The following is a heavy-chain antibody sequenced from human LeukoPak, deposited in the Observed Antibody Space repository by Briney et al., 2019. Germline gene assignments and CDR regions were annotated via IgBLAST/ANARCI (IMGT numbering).Heavy chain of an antibody. CDR2: IKQDGNEE. Sequence: GGSLRLSCAASGFTFNTYWMSWVPPAPGKGLEGVANIKQDGNEEYYGYSVMGRFTTSRNNAKNSLYLQMNSLRVEDTAVYYCARELRNHDFWSGGAFDIWGQGTMVTVYS. CDR3: ARELRNHDFWSGGAFDI. CDR1: GFTFNTYW. D-gene: IGHD3-3*01. J-gene: IGHJ3*02. V-gene: IGHV3-7*01.